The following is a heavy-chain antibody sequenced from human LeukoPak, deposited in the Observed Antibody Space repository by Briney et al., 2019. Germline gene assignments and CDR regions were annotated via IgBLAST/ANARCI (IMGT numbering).Heavy chain of an antibody. CDR3: TRDHSSSSGLDF. D-gene: IGHD3-22*01. V-gene: IGHV3-7*01. CDR2: IKYDVSAK. J-gene: IGHJ4*02. CDR1: GFTFSSYG. Sequence: GGTLRLSCAASGFTFSSYGMSWVRQAPGKGLEWVANIKYDVSAKYYVDSVKGRFTISRDNAKNSLYLQMNNLRAEDTAVYYCTRDHSSSSGLDFWGQGTLVTVSS.